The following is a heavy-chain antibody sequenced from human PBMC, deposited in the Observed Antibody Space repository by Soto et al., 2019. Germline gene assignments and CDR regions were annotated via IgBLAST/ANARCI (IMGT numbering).Heavy chain of an antibody. CDR2: ISAYNGNT. CDR1: GYTFTSYG. D-gene: IGHD5-18*01. J-gene: IGHJ4*02. CDR3: SNDQAMAQFDY. V-gene: IGHV1-18*03. Sequence: QVQLVQSGAEVKKPGASVKVSCKASGYTFTSYGISWVRQAPGQGLEWMGWISAYNGNTKYAQKLQCRVTRTTYAPTSTAYVELRRLRSDDMAVYSCSNDQAMAQFDYWCQGTLVTVSS.